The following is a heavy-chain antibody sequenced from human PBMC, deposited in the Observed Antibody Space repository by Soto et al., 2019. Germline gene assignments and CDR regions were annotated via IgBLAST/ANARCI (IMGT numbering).Heavy chain of an antibody. CDR3: ARQLGYSGYGALDY. Sequence: SETLYLTCTASGGSISSYYWSWIRQPPGKGLEWIGYIYYSGSTNYNPSLKSRVTISVDTSKNQFSLKLSSVTAADTAVYYCARQLGYSGYGALDYWGQGTLVTVSS. V-gene: IGHV4-59*08. CDR1: GGSISSYY. CDR2: IYYSGST. D-gene: IGHD5-12*01. J-gene: IGHJ4*02.